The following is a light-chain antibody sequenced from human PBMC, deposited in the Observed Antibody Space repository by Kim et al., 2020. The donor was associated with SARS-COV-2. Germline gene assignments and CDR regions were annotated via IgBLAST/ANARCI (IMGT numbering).Light chain of an antibody. J-gene: IGLJ2*01. Sequence: GKKVTISCSGSSSNIGNNFVSWYQQHPGAAPKLLIYDNNNRPSWIPDRFSGSKSGTSATLDIAGLQTGDEGDYYCATWDSTLSVGVFGGGTQLTVL. CDR3: ATWDSTLSVGV. V-gene: IGLV1-51*01. CDR1: SSNIGNNF. CDR2: DNN.